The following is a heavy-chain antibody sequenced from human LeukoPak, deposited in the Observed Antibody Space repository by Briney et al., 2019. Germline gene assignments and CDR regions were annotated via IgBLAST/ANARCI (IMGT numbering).Heavy chain of an antibody. Sequence: SGTLSLTCAVSGDSISSSTWWSWDRQPPEKGLEWIGEISHRGSTNYNSSLKSRVTISIDKSRNQFSLSLSSVTAADTALYFCARVLTTLTKYERGTFDLWGRGTLVIVSS. D-gene: IGHD4-17*01. V-gene: IGHV4-4*02. CDR2: ISHRGST. CDR1: GDSISSSTW. CDR3: ARVLTTLTKYERGTFDL. J-gene: IGHJ4*02.